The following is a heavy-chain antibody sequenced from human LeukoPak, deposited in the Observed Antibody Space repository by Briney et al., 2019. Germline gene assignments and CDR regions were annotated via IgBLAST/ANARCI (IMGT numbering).Heavy chain of an antibody. V-gene: IGHV4-39*07. CDR1: GGSISSSSYY. CDR3: ARGRNYDFWSGYYTFDY. J-gene: IGHJ4*02. Sequence: PSETLSLTCTVSGGSISSSSYYWGWIRQPPGKGLEWIGSIYHSGSTYYNPSLKSRVTISIDTSKNQFSLRLSSVTAADTAVYYCARGRNYDFWSGYYTFDYWGQGTLVTVSS. D-gene: IGHD3-3*01. CDR2: IYHSGST.